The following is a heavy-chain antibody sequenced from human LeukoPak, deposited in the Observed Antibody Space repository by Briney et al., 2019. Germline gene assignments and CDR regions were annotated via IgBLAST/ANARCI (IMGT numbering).Heavy chain of an antibody. V-gene: IGHV3-33*01. CDR2: IWYDGSNK. CDR1: GFTFSSYG. D-gene: IGHD3-10*01. Sequence: GGSLRLSCAASGFTFSSYGMHWVRQAPGKGLEWVAVIWYDGSNKYYADSVKGRFTISRDNSKNTLYLQMNSLRAEDTAVYYCARDRDRAGSGSYYRNWFDPWGQGTLVTVSS. CDR3: ARDRDRAGSGSYYRNWFDP. J-gene: IGHJ5*02.